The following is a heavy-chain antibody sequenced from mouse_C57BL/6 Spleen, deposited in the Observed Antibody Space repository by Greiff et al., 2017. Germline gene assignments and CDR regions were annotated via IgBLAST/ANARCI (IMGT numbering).Heavy chain of an antibody. J-gene: IGHJ3*01. CDR1: GYTFTSYW. D-gene: IGHD1-1*01. Sequence: QVQLKQSGAELVKPGASVKMSCKASGYTFTSYWITWVKQRPGQGLEWIGDIYPGSGSTNYNEKFKSKATLSVDTSSSTAYMQLSSLTSEDSAVYYCARSGYYGSSYEAWFAYWGQGTLVTVSA. CDR2: IYPGSGST. CDR3: ARSGYYGSSYEAWFAY. V-gene: IGHV1-55*01.